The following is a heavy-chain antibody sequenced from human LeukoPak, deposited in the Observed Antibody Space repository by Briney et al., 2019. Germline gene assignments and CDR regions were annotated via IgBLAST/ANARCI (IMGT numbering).Heavy chain of an antibody. CDR2: INHSGST. J-gene: IGHJ4*02. CDR3: ARLFPPTYYYDSSGYSYYFDY. V-gene: IGHV4-39*07. D-gene: IGHD3-22*01. CDR1: GGSISSSSYY. Sequence: SETLSLTCTVSGGSISSSSYYWSWIRQPPGKGLEWVGEINHSGSTNYNPPLKGRVTISVDTSKNQFSLKLSSVTAADTAVYYRARLFPPTYYYDSSGYSYYFDYWGQGTLVTVSS.